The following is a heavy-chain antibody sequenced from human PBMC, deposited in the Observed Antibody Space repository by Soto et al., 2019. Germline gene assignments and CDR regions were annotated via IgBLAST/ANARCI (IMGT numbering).Heavy chain of an antibody. J-gene: IGHJ4*01. CDR1: GGSISSGGYS. Sequence: SETLSLTCAVSGGSISSGGYSWSWIRQPPGKGLEWIGYIYHSGSTYYTPSLKSRVTISVDRSKNQFSLKLSSVTAADTAVYYCARSQTTVTSYAYWGHGTLVTVSS. CDR2: IYHSGST. CDR3: ARSQTTVTSYAY. D-gene: IGHD4-17*01. V-gene: IGHV4-30-2*01.